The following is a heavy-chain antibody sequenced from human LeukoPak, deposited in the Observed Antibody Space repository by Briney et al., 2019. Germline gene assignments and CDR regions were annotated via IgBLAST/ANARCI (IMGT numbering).Heavy chain of an antibody. D-gene: IGHD1-26*01. Sequence: ASVKVSCKASGYTFTSYGISWVRQAPGQGLEWMGWISAYNGNTNYAQKLQGRVTMSTDTSTSTAYMELRSLRSDDTAVYYCARDSGSYPSGYYFDYWGQGTQVTVSS. CDR2: ISAYNGNT. V-gene: IGHV1-18*01. J-gene: IGHJ4*02. CDR3: ARDSGSYPSGYYFDY. CDR1: GYTFTSYG.